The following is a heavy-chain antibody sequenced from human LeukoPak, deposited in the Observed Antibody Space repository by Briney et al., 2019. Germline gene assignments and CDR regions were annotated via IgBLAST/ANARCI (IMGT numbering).Heavy chain of an antibody. CDR3: ARQNSSWVHGAFDI. V-gene: IGHV4-39*01. CDR1: GGSISSDSYY. D-gene: IGHD6-13*01. Sequence: PSETLSLTCTVSGGSISSDSYYWGWIRQPPGKGLEWIGSIYYSGSRYYSPSLKSRVSISVDTSRNQFSLKLSSVTAADTAVYYCARQNSSWVHGAFDIWGQGTMVTVSS. J-gene: IGHJ3*02. CDR2: IYYSGSR.